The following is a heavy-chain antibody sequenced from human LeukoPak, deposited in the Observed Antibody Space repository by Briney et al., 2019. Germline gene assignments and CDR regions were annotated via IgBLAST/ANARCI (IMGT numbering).Heavy chain of an antibody. CDR3: ARRRSSWFFDY. CDR2: INPGGGST. Sequence: GASVKVSCKASGYTFSSYYMHWVRQAPGQGLEWMGIINPGGGSTSYAQKFQGRVTMTRDTSTSTVYMELSSLRSEDTAVYYCARRRSSWFFDYWGQGTLVTVSS. V-gene: IGHV1-46*01. D-gene: IGHD6-13*01. CDR1: GYTFSSYY. J-gene: IGHJ4*02.